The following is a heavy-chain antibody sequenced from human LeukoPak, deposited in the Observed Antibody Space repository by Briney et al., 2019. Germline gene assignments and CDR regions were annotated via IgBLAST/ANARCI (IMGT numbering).Heavy chain of an antibody. CDR2: IYYSGST. V-gene: IGHV4-59*01. CDR3: ASERLAAAGMPFDS. D-gene: IGHD6-13*01. J-gene: IGHJ4*02. CDR1: GGSISSYY. Sequence: SETLSLTCTVSGGSISSYYWSWIRQPPGKGLEWIGYIYYSGSTNYNPSLKSRVTISVDTSKNQFSLKLSSVTAADTAVYYCASERLAAAGMPFDSWGQGTLVTVSS.